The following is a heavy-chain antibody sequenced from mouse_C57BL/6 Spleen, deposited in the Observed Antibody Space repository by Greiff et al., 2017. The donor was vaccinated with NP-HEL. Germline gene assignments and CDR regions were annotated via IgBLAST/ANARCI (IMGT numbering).Heavy chain of an antibody. J-gene: IGHJ4*01. CDR2: IDPSDSET. D-gene: IGHD2-4*01. Sequence: QVQLQQPGAELVRPGSSVKLSCKASGYTFTSYWMHWVKQRPIQGLEWIGNIDPSDSETHYNQKFKDKATLTVDKSSSTAYMQLSSLTSEDSAVYYCARLGYYDYVLYAMDYWGQGTSVTVSS. CDR1: GYTFTSYW. CDR3: ARLGYYDYVLYAMDY. V-gene: IGHV1-52*01.